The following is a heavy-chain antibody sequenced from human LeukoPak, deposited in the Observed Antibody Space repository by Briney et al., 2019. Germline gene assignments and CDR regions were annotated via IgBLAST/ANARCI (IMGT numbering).Heavy chain of an antibody. J-gene: IGHJ5*02. CDR3: ATDPGIAAAGNSNWFDP. V-gene: IGHV1-24*01. D-gene: IGHD6-13*01. Sequence: GASVKVSCKVSGYTLTELSMHWVRQAPGKGLEWMGGFDPEAGETIYAQKFQGRVTMTEDTSTDTAYMELSSLRSEDTAVYYCATDPGIAAAGNSNWFDPWGQGTLVTVSS. CDR1: GYTLTELS. CDR2: FDPEAGET.